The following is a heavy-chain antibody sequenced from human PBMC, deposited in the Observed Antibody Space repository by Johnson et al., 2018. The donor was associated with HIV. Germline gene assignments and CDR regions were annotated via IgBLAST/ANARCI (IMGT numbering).Heavy chain of an antibody. D-gene: IGHD5-18*01. CDR3: ARAYSYGAFDI. Sequence: VQLVESGGALVQPGGSLRLSCAASGFTVSSNYMSWVRQAPGKGLEWVSVIYSGGTTYYADSVTGRFTISRDNSKNTLYLQMSSLRAEDTAVYYGARAYSYGAFDIWGQGTMVTVSS. J-gene: IGHJ3*02. V-gene: IGHV3-66*01. CDR1: GFTVSSNY. CDR2: IYSGGTT.